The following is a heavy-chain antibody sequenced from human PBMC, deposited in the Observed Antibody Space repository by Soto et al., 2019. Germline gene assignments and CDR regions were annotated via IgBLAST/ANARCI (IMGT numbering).Heavy chain of an antibody. D-gene: IGHD4-17*01. J-gene: IGHJ6*02. CDR3: ARDPDYGGNLAGYYYYGMDV. CDR2: IWYDGSNK. CDR1: GFTFSSYG. Sequence: GGSLRLSCAASGFTFSSYGMHWVRQAPGKGLEWVAVIWYDGSNKYYADSVKGRFTISRDNSKNTLYLQMNSLRAEDTAVYYCARDPDYGGNLAGYYYYGMDVWGQGTTVTVSS. V-gene: IGHV3-33*01.